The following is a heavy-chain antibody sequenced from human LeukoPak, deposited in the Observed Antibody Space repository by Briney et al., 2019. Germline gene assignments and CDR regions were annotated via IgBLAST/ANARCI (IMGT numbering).Heavy chain of an antibody. CDR3: VKVKYCSGGSCYGSYGMDV. J-gene: IGHJ6*04. CDR2: ISSNGGST. D-gene: IGHD2-15*01. CDR1: RFTFSSYA. Sequence: GGSLRLSCSASRFTFSSYAMHWVRQAPGKGLEYVSAISSNGGSTYYADSVKGRFTISRDNSKNTLYLQMSSLRAEDTAVYYCVKVKYCSGGSCYGSYGMDVWGKGTMVTVSS. V-gene: IGHV3-64D*06.